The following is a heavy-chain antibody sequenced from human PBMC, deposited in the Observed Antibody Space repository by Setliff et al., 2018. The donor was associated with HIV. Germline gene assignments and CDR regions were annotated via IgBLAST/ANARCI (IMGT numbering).Heavy chain of an antibody. CDR3: ARVRPSPGCSGGSCFPRYYYYYMDV. Sequence: ETLSLTCAVSGGSFSGYYWSWIRQPPGKGLEWIGEINHSGSTNYNPSLKSRVTISVDTSKNQFSLKLSSVTAADTAVYYCARVRPSPGCSGGSCFPRYYYYYMDVWGKGTTVTVSS. V-gene: IGHV4-34*01. J-gene: IGHJ6*03. D-gene: IGHD2-15*01. CDR2: INHSGST. CDR1: GGSFSGYY.